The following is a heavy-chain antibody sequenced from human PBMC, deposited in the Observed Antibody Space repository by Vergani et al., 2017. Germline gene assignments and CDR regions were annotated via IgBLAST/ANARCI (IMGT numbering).Heavy chain of an antibody. J-gene: IGHJ4*02. D-gene: IGHD3-9*01. Sequence: QVQVVQSGAEVKKSGASVKVSCKPSGYTFSNYYMHWVRQAPGQGLEWMGIINPSGGHTNYAQKFQGRVTMTRDTATSTVYMELSSLRSEDTAIYYCARVDYGILTGYRYWGQGTLVTVSA. CDR2: INPSGGHT. CDR1: GYTFSNYY. V-gene: IGHV1-46*03. CDR3: ARVDYGILTGYRY.